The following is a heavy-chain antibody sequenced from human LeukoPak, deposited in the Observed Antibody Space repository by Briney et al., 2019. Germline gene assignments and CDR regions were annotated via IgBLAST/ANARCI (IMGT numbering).Heavy chain of an antibody. CDR1: GGTFSSYA. D-gene: IGHD3-16*01. Sequence: SVKVSCKASGGTFSSYAISWVRQAPGQGLEWMGGIIPIFGTANYAQKFQGRVTITADESTSTAYMELSSLRSEDTAVYHCARAGALLGFSCPSRPLGYYGMDVWGQGTTVTVSS. CDR3: ARAGALLGFSCPSRPLGYYGMDV. V-gene: IGHV1-69*13. CDR2: IIPIFGTA. J-gene: IGHJ6*02.